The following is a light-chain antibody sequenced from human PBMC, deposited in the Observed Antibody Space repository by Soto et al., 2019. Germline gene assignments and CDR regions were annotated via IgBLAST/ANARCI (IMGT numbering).Light chain of an antibody. CDR3: QQYNNWPRT. V-gene: IGKV3D-15*01. CDR1: QSVRRN. CDR2: GAS. J-gene: IGKJ1*01. Sequence: EIFMTQSPSTLSVSPGERATLSCRASQSVRRNLAWYQQKPGQAPRLLIYGASTRATGIPARFSGSGSGTEFALTVSSLQSEDFAVYYCQQYNNWPRTFGQGTKVDIK.